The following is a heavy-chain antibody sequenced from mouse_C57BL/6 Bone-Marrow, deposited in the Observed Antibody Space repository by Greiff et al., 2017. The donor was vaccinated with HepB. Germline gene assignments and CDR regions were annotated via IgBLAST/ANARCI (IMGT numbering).Heavy chain of an antibody. CDR2: IHPNSGST. CDR3: ATIYYYGSGAY. D-gene: IGHD1-1*01. V-gene: IGHV1-64*01. CDR1: GYTFTSYW. J-gene: IGHJ3*01. Sequence: QVQLQQPGAELVKPGASVKLSCKASGYTFTSYWMHWVKQRPGQGLEWIGMIHPNSGSTNYNEKFKSKATLTVDKSSSKAYMQLSSLTSEDSAVYYCATIYYYGSGAYWGQGTLVTVSA.